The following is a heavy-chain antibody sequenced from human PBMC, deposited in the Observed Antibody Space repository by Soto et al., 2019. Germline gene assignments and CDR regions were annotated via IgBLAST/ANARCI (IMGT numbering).Heavy chain of an antibody. D-gene: IGHD3-10*01. CDR3: ARHKDGRDYYGSGSPWDY. Sequence: SATLSLTCTVSGGSISSYYWSWVRRPPGKGLEWIGYIYYSGSTNYNPSLKSRVTISVDTSKNQFSLKLSSVTAADTAVYYCARHKDGRDYYGSGSPWDYWGQGTLVTVSS. J-gene: IGHJ4*02. V-gene: IGHV4-59*08. CDR2: IYYSGST. CDR1: GGSISSYY.